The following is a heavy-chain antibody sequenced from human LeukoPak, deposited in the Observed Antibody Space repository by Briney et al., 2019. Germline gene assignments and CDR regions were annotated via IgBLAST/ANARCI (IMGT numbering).Heavy chain of an antibody. D-gene: IGHD3-16*01. CDR2: INHNGNVN. V-gene: IGHV3-7*03. CDR1: GFTFSSYW. CDR3: ARGGGLDV. Sequence: GGSLRLSCAASGFTFSSYWMNWARQAPGKGLEWVASINHNGNVNYYVDSVKGRFTISRDNAKNSLYLQMGNLRAEDTAVYFCARGGGLDVWGQGATVTVSS. J-gene: IGHJ6*02.